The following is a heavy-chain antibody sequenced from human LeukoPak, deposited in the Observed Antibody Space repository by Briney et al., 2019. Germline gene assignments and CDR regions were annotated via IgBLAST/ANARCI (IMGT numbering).Heavy chain of an antibody. CDR1: GYTSTGYY. CDR3: ARDPFRYDFWSGYYRNWFDP. J-gene: IGHJ5*02. CDR2: INPNSGGT. D-gene: IGHD3-3*01. Sequence: ASVKDSCKASGYTSTGYYMHWVRQAPGQGLEWMGWINPNSGGTNYAQKFQGRVTMTRDTSISTAYMELSRLRSDDTAVYYCARDPFRYDFWSGYYRNWFDPWGQGTLVTVSS. V-gene: IGHV1-2*02.